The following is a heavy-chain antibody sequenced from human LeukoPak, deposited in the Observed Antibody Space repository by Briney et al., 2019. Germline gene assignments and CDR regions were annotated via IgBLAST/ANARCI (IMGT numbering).Heavy chain of an antibody. CDR3: ARDLGRIGWELGAFDI. D-gene: IGHD1-26*01. J-gene: IGHJ3*02. CDR2: ISSSSSYI. Sequence: GGSLRLSCAASGFTFSSYSMNWVRQAPGKGLEWVSSISSSSSYIYYADSGKGRFTISRDNAKNSLYLQMNSLRAEDTAVYYCARDLGRIGWELGAFDIWGQGTMVTVSS. CDR1: GFTFSSYS. V-gene: IGHV3-21*01.